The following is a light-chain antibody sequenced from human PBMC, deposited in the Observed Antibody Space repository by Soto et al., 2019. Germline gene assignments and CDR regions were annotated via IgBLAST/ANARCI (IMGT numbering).Light chain of an antibody. CDR2: GAS. CDR3: QQYVSPPRT. CDR1: HSLNNY. Sequence: EVVLTQSLGTLSLSPGERATLSCRASHSLNNYLAWYQQKPGQAPRLLIYGASSRATGVPDRFSGSGSGTDFTFTISRLEPEDFAVYYCQQYVSPPRTFGQGTEVEVK. V-gene: IGKV3-20*01. J-gene: IGKJ1*01.